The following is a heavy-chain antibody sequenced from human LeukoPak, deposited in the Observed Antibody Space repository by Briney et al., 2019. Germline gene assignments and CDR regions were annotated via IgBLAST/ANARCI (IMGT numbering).Heavy chain of an antibody. CDR3: ARDLRSRFSENFYYYMDV. Sequence: GGSLRLSCAASGFSFDFYGMSWVRQAPGKGLEWVSGINWNGGSTGYADSVKGRFTISRDNGKNSLYLQMNSLRAEDTAFYYCARDLRSRFSENFYYYMDVWGTGTTVTVSS. J-gene: IGHJ6*03. V-gene: IGHV3-20*04. CDR2: INWNGGST. D-gene: IGHD3-3*01. CDR1: GFSFDFYG.